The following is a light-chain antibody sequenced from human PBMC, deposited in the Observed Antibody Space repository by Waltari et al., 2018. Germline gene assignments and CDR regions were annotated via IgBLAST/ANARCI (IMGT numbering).Light chain of an antibody. CDR3: QHYNTYPWT. J-gene: IGKJ1*01. Sequence: DIQMTQSPSTLSASVGDRVTITCRASQDISNWLAWYQQKPGKAPKVLIYEASTLDSGVPSRFSGSGSGTEFRLTISSLQPDDFATYYCQHYNTYPWTFGQGTKVEI. CDR2: EAS. V-gene: IGKV1-5*03. CDR1: QDISNW.